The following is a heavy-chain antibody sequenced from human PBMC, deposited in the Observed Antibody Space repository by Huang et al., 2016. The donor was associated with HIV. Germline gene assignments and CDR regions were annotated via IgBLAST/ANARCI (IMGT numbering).Heavy chain of an antibody. CDR2: IYYSGST. V-gene: IGHV4-39*01. J-gene: IGHJ4*02. CDR1: GGSIRSDNYY. D-gene: IGHD3-10*01. CDR3: ARLPGSITMIRGVITDPY. Sequence: QLQLQESGPGLVKPSETLSLTCTVSGGSIRSDNYYWGWIRQPPGKGLEWIGSIYYSGSTDYNPALKSRVTITVYTSKNQFSLKMRSVTAADTAVYYCARLPGSITMIRGVITDPYWGQGTLVTVSS.